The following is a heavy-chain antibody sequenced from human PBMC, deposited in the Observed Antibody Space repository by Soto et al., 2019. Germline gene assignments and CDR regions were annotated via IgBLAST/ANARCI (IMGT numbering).Heavy chain of an antibody. D-gene: IGHD3-22*01. V-gene: IGHV3-33*01. CDR3: ARDYYDSSGYYSQRAPGWFDP. Sequence: GGSLRLSCAASGFTFSSYGMHWVRQAPGKGLEWVAVIWYDGSNKYYADSVKGRFTISRDNSKNTLYLQMNSLTAADTAVYYCARDYYDSSGYYSQRAPGWFDPWGQGTLVTVSS. CDR1: GFTFSSYG. J-gene: IGHJ5*02. CDR2: IWYDGSNK.